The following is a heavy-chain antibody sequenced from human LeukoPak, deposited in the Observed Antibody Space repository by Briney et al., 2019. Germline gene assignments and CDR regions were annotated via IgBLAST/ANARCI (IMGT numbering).Heavy chain of an antibody. V-gene: IGHV3-73*01. D-gene: IGHD6-13*01. J-gene: IGHJ3*02. CDR2: IRSKANSYAT. CDR1: GFTFSGSA. Sequence: GGSLRLSCAASGFTFSGSAMHWVRQASGKGLEWVGRIRSKANSYATAYAASVKGRFTISRDDSKNTAYLQMNSLKTEDTAVYYCTRRAWGARGIDAFDIWGQGTMVTVSS. CDR3: TRRAWGARGIDAFDI.